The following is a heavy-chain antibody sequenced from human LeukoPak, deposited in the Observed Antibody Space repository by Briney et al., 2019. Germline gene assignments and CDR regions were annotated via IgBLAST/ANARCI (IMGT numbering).Heavy chain of an antibody. D-gene: IGHD4-17*01. J-gene: IGHJ4*02. V-gene: IGHV3-74*01. CDR1: GFTFSSYW. Sequence: GGSLRLSCAASGFTFSSYWMHWVRRPPRKGLVWVSRIYTDGSSATYADSVKGRFTISRDNAKNTVYLQMNSLRVEDTGVYYCASALTTVTPHFHCWGQGTLVTVSS. CDR3: ASALTTVTPHFHC. CDR2: IYTDGSSA.